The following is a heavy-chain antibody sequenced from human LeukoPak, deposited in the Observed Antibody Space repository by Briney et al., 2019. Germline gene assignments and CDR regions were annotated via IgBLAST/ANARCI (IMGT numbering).Heavy chain of an antibody. D-gene: IGHD4-11*01. V-gene: IGHV3-74*01. CDR2: INSDGSRT. J-gene: IGHJ4*02. Sequence: GGSLRLSCAASGFTFSSYWMHWVRQAPGKGLMWVSRINSDGSRTTYADSVRGRFTISRDNAKSTLYLQMNSLRAEDTAVYYCARVRDDYTYFDRWGQGTLVTVSS. CDR1: GFTFSSYW. CDR3: ARVRDDYTYFDR.